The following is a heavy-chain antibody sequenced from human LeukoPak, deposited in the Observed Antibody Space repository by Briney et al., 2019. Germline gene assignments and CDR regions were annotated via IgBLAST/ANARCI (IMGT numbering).Heavy chain of an antibody. CDR3: ARTYDFWSGYPFDY. D-gene: IGHD3-3*01. CDR2: IYYSGST. Sequence: SETLSLTCTVSGGSICSGGYYWSWIRQHPGKGLEWIGYIYYSGSTYYNPSLKSRVTISVDTSKNQFSLKLSSVTAADTAVYYCARTYDFWSGYPFDYWGQGTLVTVSS. V-gene: IGHV4-31*03. J-gene: IGHJ4*02. CDR1: GGSICSGGYY.